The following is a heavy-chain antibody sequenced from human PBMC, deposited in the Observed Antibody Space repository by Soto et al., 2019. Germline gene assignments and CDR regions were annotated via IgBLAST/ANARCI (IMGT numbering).Heavy chain of an antibody. J-gene: IGHJ5*02. D-gene: IGHD3-16*01. CDR1: GFSLSTSGVG. Sequence: VSGPTLVNPTQTLTLTCTFSGFSLSTSGVGVGWIRQPPGKALEWLALIYWDDDKRYNPSLKSRLTITKDTSKNQVVLTMTNMDPVDTATYYCAHSLYDYVWGTNWFDPWGQGTLVTVSS. CDR2: IYWDDDK. CDR3: AHSLYDYVWGTNWFDP. V-gene: IGHV2-5*02.